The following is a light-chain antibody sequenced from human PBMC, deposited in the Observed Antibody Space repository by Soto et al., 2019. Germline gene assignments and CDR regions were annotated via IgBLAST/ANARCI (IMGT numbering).Light chain of an antibody. J-gene: IGKJ4*01. V-gene: IGKV3-20*01. Sequence: EIGLTQFPGTLSLSPGEKATLSCRASQSVSSTYFGWHQQKPGQAPRLLIYGASSRATGIPDRFSASGSGTDFTLTISRLEPEDFAVYHCQEYGGPVPLGGGPKVDIK. CDR1: QSVSSTY. CDR3: QEYGGPVP. CDR2: GAS.